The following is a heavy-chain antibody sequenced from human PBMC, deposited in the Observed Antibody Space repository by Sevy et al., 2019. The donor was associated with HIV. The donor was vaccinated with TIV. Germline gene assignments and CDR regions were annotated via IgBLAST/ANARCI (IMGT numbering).Heavy chain of an antibody. V-gene: IGHV3-23*01. Sequence: QAGGSLRLSCAASGFTFSKYSMSWVRQPPGKGLEWVSTLSFGCGEINYADSVKGRFTISRDNSKSSVYLHMNNLRPEDTAVYYCAREGCTKPHDYWGQGTLVTVSS. CDR1: GFTFSKYS. CDR2: LSFGCGEI. D-gene: IGHD2-8*01. CDR3: AREGCTKPHDY. J-gene: IGHJ4*02.